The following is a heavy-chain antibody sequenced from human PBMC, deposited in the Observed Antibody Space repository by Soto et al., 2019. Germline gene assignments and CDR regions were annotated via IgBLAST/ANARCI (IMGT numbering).Heavy chain of an antibody. CDR1: GGSFSGYY. D-gene: IGHD5-18*01. CDR3: ACGYSYGGNFDY. Sequence: SETLSLTCAVYGGSFSGYYWGWIRQPPGKGLEWIGEINHSGSTNYNPSLKSRVTISVDTSKNQFSLKLSSVTAADTAVYYCACGYSYGGNFDYWGQGTLVTVSS. V-gene: IGHV4-34*01. CDR2: INHSGST. J-gene: IGHJ4*02.